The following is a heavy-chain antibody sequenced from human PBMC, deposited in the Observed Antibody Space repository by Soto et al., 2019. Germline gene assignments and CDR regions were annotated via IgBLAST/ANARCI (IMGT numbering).Heavy chain of an antibody. D-gene: IGHD3-9*01. V-gene: IGHV1-69*08. Sequence: QVQLVQSGAEVKKPGSSVKVSCKASGGTFSSYTISWVRQAPGQGLEWMGRIIPILGIANYAQKFQGRVTITADKSTSTAYMELSSLRSEDTAVYYCARDVDDILTGYYSPFDSWGQGTLVTVSS. CDR2: IIPILGIA. CDR3: ARDVDDILTGYYSPFDS. J-gene: IGHJ4*02. CDR1: GGTFSSYT.